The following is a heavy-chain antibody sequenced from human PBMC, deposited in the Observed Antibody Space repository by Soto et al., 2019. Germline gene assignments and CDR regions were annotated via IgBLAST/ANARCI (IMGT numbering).Heavy chain of an antibody. CDR2: ITHRGTN. J-gene: IGHJ4*02. CDR3: GRESAILRGRNFDY. CDR1: GGSFSGYY. V-gene: IGHV4-34*01. Sequence: QVQLQQWGAGLLKPSETLSLTCAVYGGSFSGYYWSWIRQPPGQGLEWIGEITHRGTNNYNPSLKSRVTELVDPSTNQFSRKLGSVTVADAAVYYCGRESAILRGRNFDYWGQGTLVTVAS. D-gene: IGHD3-3*02.